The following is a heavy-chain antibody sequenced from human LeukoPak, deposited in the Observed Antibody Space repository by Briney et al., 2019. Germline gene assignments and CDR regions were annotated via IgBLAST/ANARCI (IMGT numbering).Heavy chain of an antibody. CDR1: GYTFTGYY. V-gene: IGHV1-69*13. CDR3: ARGPARLS. CDR2: VIPTFGTS. J-gene: IGHJ5*02. Sequence: SVKVSCKASGYTFTGYYMHWVRQAPGQGLEWMGGVIPTFGTSSTAQKFQGRVTITADLSTSTSYMELRALTFEDTAIYFCARGPARLSWGQGTLVTVSS.